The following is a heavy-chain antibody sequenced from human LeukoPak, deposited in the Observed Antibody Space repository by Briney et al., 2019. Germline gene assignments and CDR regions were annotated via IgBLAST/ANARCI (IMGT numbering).Heavy chain of an antibody. V-gene: IGHV4-30-2*01. CDR1: GGSISSGGYS. CDR2: IYHSGST. D-gene: IGHD3-16*02. Sequence: SETLSLTCAVSGGSISSGGYSWSWIRQPPGKGLEWIGYIYHSGSTYYNPSLKSRVTISVDRSKNQFSLKLSSVTAADTAVYYCARLVGPFDYWGQGTLVTVSS. J-gene: IGHJ4*02. CDR3: ARLVGPFDY.